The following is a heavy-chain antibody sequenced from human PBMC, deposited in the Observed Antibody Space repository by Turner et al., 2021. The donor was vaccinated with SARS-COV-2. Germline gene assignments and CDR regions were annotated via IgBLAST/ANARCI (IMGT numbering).Heavy chain of an antibody. V-gene: IGHV3-66*01. Sequence: EVQLVESGGGLVQPGGSLRLSCAASGITVSSNYMSWVPQGPGKGLEWVSVIYSGGSTYYEDSVKGRFTISRDNSKNTLYLQMNSLRAEDTAVYYCARFGGYRGDSDNWGQGTLVTVSS. J-gene: IGHJ4*02. CDR3: ARFGGYRGDSDN. CDR1: GITVSSNY. CDR2: IYSGGST. D-gene: IGHD1-26*01.